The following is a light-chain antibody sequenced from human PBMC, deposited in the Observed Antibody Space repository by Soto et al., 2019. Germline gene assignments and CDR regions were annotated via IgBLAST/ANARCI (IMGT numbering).Light chain of an antibody. Sequence: DIVMTQSPDSLAVSLGERATFNCKSSQSILDRSKNKYYLAWYQQKSGQPPKLLIYWAALRESVVPDRFTATGSGTDFTRTISSQQAEDVSVYYCQQYFTSPWSVGQGTNVEI. CDR1: QSILDRSKNKYY. CDR2: WAA. V-gene: IGKV4-1*01. J-gene: IGKJ1*01. CDR3: QQYFTSPWS.